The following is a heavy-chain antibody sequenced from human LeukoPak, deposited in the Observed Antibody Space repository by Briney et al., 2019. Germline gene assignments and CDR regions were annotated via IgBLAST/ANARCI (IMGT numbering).Heavy chain of an antibody. V-gene: IGHV1-2*06. J-gene: IGHJ3*02. D-gene: IGHD1-26*01. CDR3: ARFLSGSHDAFDI. Sequence: ASVKVSCKASGYTFTVYWHWVRQAPGQGLEWMGRINPNSGGTDYAQNFQGRVTMTRDTSISTAYMELSSLRSDDTAVYYCARFLSGSHDAFDIWGQGTMVTVSS. CDR1: GYTFTVYW. CDR2: INPNSGGT.